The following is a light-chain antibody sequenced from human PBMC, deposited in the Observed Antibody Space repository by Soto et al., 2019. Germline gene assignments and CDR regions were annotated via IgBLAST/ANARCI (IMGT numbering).Light chain of an antibody. CDR3: QQRSNWPLT. Sequence: EIVLTQSPATLSLSPGERATLSCRASQIVSSYLAWYQQKPGQAPRLLIYDASNRATGIPARFSGSGSGTDFTLTISSLEPEDVAVYYCQQRSNWPLTFGGGINVEIK. J-gene: IGKJ4*01. CDR2: DAS. V-gene: IGKV3-11*01. CDR1: QIVSSY.